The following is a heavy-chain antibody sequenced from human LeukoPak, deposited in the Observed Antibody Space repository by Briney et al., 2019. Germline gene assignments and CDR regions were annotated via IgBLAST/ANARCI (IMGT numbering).Heavy chain of an antibody. V-gene: IGHV4-34*01. J-gene: IGHJ3*02. D-gene: IGHD6-13*01. Sequence: SETLSLTCAVYGGSFSGYYWSWIRQPPGKGLEWIGEINHSGSTNYNPSLKSRVTISVDTSKNQFSLKLSSVTAADTAVYYCARRYSSSWYKRGAFDIWGQGTMVTVSS. CDR3: ARRYSSSWYKRGAFDI. CDR1: GGSFSGYY. CDR2: INHSGST.